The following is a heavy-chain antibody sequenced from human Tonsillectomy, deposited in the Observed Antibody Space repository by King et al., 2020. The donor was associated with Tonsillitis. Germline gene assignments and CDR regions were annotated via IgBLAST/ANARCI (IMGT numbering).Heavy chain of an antibody. CDR2: ISWNSGGK. CDR1: GFTFNEYA. V-gene: IGHV3-9*01. CDR3: AHDRAIEGATTALDY. J-gene: IGHJ4*02. Sequence: VQLVESGGGLVQPGRSLRLSCAASGFTFNEYAMHWVRQAPGKGLEWVSGISWNSGGKDYADSVKGRFTISRDNAKNSLYLQMNSLRVEDTALYYCAHDRAIEGATTALDYWGQGTLATVSS. D-gene: IGHD1-26*01.